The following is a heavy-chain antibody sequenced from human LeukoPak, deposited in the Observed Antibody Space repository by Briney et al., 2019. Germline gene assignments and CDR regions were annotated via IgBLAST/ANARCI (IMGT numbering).Heavy chain of an antibody. CDR3: ARSQAPHQPAADYYYGMDV. J-gene: IGHJ6*02. Sequence: SVKVSCKASGGTFSSYAISWVRQAPGQGLEWMGGIIPIFGTANYAQKFQGRVTITADESTSTAYMELSSLRSEDTAVYYCARSQAPHQPAADYYYGMDVWGQGTTVTVPS. CDR1: GGTFSSYA. D-gene: IGHD6-13*01. CDR2: IIPIFGTA. V-gene: IGHV1-69*13.